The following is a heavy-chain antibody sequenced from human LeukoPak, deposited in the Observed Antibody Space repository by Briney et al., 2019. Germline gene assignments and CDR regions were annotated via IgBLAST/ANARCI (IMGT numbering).Heavy chain of an antibody. D-gene: IGHD6-13*01. CDR1: GFTFSSYG. V-gene: IGHV3-30*18. J-gene: IGHJ4*02. Sequence: PGRSLRLSCAASGFTFSSYGMHWVRQAPGQGLEWVAVISYDGSNKYYADSVKGRFTISRDNSKNTLYLQMNSLRAEDTAVYYCAKELDYSSSWPRGLHYWGQGTLVTVSS. CDR2: ISYDGSNK. CDR3: AKELDYSSSWPRGLHY.